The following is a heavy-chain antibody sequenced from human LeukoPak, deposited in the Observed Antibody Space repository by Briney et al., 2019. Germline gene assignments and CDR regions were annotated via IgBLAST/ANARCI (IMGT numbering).Heavy chain of an antibody. J-gene: IGHJ4*02. D-gene: IGHD6-19*01. CDR2: INPNSGGT. Sequence: GASVKVSCKASGYTFTSYYMHWVRQAPGQGLEWMGWINPNSGGTNYAQEFQGRVTMTRDTSISTAYMELSRLRSDDTAVYYCARVRVAASIAVAGTKYYFDYWGQGTLVTVSS. CDR1: GYTFTSYY. CDR3: ARVRVAASIAVAGTKYYFDY. V-gene: IGHV1-2*02.